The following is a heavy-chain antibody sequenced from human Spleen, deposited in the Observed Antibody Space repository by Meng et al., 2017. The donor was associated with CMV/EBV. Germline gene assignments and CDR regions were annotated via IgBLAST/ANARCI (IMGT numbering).Heavy chain of an antibody. V-gene: IGHV4-31*02. CDR2: IYHSGTT. CDR3: ARDRANYGPNWFDP. Sequence: SGGSISSGGYYWSWIRQHPGEGLEWIGYIYHSGTTYYTPYLQSRVTISIDTSKNQFFLKLSSVTAADTAVYYCARDRANYGPNWFDPWGQGTLVTVS. J-gene: IGHJ5*02. CDR1: GGSISSGGYY. D-gene: IGHD3-10*01.